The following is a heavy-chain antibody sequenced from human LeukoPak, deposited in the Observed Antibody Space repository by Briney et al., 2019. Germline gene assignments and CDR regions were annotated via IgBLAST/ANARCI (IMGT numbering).Heavy chain of an antibody. Sequence: QAGGSLRLSCAASGFTVSSNYMSWVRQAPGKGLEWVSVIYSGGSTYYADSVKGRFTISRDNSKNTLYLQMNSLRAEHTAVYYCASSGLRYSASRWGQGTLVTVSS. CDR3: ASSGLRYSASR. D-gene: IGHD3-9*01. CDR1: GFTVSSNY. V-gene: IGHV3-66*02. CDR2: IYSGGST. J-gene: IGHJ4*02.